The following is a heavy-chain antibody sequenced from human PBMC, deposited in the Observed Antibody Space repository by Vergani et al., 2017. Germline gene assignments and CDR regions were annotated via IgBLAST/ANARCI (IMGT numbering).Heavy chain of an antibody. CDR2: IYYSWST. V-gene: IGHV4-34*01. Sequence: QVQLQQWGAGLLKPSETLSLTCAVYGGSFSGYYWSWIRQPPGKGLEWIGYIYYSWSTNYNPYLKSRVTISRDTSKNQFYLKLSSVTAADNAVYYCARVGSTTTVVTPGGNYYYYGMDVWGQGTTVTVSS. CDR1: GGSFSGYY. J-gene: IGHJ6*02. D-gene: IGHD4-23*01. CDR3: ARVGSTTTVVTPGGNYYYYGMDV.